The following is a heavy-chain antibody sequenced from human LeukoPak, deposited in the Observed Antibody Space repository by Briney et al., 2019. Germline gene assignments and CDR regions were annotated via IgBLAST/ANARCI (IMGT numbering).Heavy chain of an antibody. D-gene: IGHD2-15*01. Sequence: SETLSLTRDVSVASISGYWWSWIRQSPVKGLEWIGQISNSGSTSYNPSLKSRVTISIDTSKNQFSLKLSSVTAADTAVYYCGRDALVGYLSFYYMDVWGKGTTVTVSS. J-gene: IGHJ6*03. CDR3: GRDALVGYLSFYYMDV. V-gene: IGHV4-59*01. CDR2: ISNSGST. CDR1: VASISGYW.